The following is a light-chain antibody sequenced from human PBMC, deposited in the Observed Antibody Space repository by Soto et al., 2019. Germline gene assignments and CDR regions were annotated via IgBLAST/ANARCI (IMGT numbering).Light chain of an antibody. CDR2: SAS. CDR1: QNIRSW. V-gene: IGKV1-5*03. Sequence: DIQMTQSPSTLSASVGDRVTITCRASQNIRSWLAWYQQKPGKAPELLIYSASGLERGVPSRFSGSGSGTEFTLTISSLQPDDFAPSYCQEYNGNSGLTFGGGTKVEIK. J-gene: IGKJ4*01. CDR3: QEYNGNSGLT.